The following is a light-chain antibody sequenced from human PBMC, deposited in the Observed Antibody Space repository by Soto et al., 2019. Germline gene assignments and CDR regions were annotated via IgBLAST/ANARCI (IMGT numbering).Light chain of an antibody. Sequence: SYELTQPPSVSVAPGKTARITCGGNNIGSKSVHWYQQKPGQAPVLVIYYDSDRPSGIPERFSGSNSGNTATLTISRVEAGDEADYYCQAWDSNSDHLHVFVPGTKVTVL. CDR2: YDS. J-gene: IGLJ1*01. CDR3: QAWDSNSDHLHV. CDR1: NIGSKS. V-gene: IGLV3-21*04.